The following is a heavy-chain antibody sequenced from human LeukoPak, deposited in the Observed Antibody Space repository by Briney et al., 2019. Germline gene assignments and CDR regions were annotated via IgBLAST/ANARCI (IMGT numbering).Heavy chain of an antibody. CDR1: GFIFSSNW. CDR2: IKQDGSEK. CDR3: ARDKDVGATLLDY. V-gene: IGHV3-7*01. D-gene: IGHD1-26*01. Sequence: GGSLRLSCAASGFIFSSNWMSWVRQAPGKGLEWVANIKQDGSEKYYVDSVKGRFTISRDNAKNSLYLQMNSLRAEDTAVYYCARDKDVGATLLDYWGRGTLVTVSS. J-gene: IGHJ4*02.